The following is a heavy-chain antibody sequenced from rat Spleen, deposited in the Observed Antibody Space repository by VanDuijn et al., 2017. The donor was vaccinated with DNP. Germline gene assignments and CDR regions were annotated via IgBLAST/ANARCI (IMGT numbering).Heavy chain of an antibody. J-gene: IGHJ4*01. V-gene: IGHV5-31*01. CDR1: GFTFNKYW. CDR3: ATGSVDA. CDR2: ITSSGGST. Sequence: EVQLVESGGDLVQPGRSLKLSCVVSGFTFNKYWMTWIRQVPGKGLEWVASITSSGGSTYYPDSVKGRFSISRDNAKNTLYLQMNSLRSEDTATYYCATGSVDAWGQGTSVTVSS. D-gene: IGHD5-1*01.